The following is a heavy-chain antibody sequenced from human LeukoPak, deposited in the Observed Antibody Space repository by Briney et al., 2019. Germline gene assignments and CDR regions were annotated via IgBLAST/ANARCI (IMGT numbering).Heavy chain of an antibody. V-gene: IGHV3-23*01. CDR2: ISGSGGST. Sequence: GGSLRLSCAASGFTFSSYAMSWVRQAPGKGLEWVSAISGSGGSTYYADSVKGRFTISRDNSKNTLYLQMDNLRVEDTALYYCAKDRVGGYRVFDDWGQGTLVTVSS. D-gene: IGHD5-12*01. J-gene: IGHJ4*02. CDR1: GFTFSSYA. CDR3: AKDRVGGYRVFDD.